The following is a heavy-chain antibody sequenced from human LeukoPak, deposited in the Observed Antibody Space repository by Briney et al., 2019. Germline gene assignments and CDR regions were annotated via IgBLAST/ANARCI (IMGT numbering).Heavy chain of an antibody. CDR3: ARGANYGDYNGYYYYGMDV. J-gene: IGHJ6*02. CDR2: IRYDGSNK. Sequence: PGGSLRLSCAATGFTFRSYGMHRVRQAPGKGLEWVAVIRYDGSNKYYADSVKGRFTISRDTSKNTLYLQMNSLRTEDTAGYYCARGANYGDYNGYYYYGMDVWGQGTTVTVSS. V-gene: IGHV3-33*01. CDR1: GFTFRSYG. D-gene: IGHD4-17*01.